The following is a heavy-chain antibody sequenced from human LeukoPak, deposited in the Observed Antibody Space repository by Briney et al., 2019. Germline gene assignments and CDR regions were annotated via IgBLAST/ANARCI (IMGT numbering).Heavy chain of an antibody. J-gene: IGHJ3*02. V-gene: IGHV3-30*04. CDR2: ISYDGSNK. CDR1: GFTVSSNS. D-gene: IGHD2-15*01. CDR3: ARDGDIVVVVAATHDAFDI. Sequence: GGSLRLSCTVSGFTVSSNSWSWVRQAPGKGLEWVAVISYDGSNKYYADSVKGRFTISRDNSKNTLYLQMNSLRAEDTAVYYCARDGDIVVVVAATHDAFDIWGQGTMVTVSS.